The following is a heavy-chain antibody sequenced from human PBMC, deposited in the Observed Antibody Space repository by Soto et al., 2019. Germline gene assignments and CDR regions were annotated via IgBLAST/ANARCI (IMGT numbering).Heavy chain of an antibody. Sequence: PSETLSLTCTFSGGSISSGDYYWSWIRQPPGKGLEWIGYIYYSGSTYYNPSLKSRVTISVDTSKNQFSLKLSSVTAADTAVSYCARESVLDYYGSGTSRGRTVYYYYGMDVWGQGTTVTVSS. D-gene: IGHD3-10*01. CDR3: ARESVLDYYGSGTSRGRTVYYYYGMDV. CDR1: GGSISSGDYY. CDR2: IYYSGST. V-gene: IGHV4-30-4*01. J-gene: IGHJ6*02.